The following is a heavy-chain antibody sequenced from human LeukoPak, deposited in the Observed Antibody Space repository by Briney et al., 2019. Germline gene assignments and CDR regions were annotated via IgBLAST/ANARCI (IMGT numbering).Heavy chain of an antibody. CDR2: IWYDGSDK. V-gene: IGHV3-33*06. J-gene: IGHJ4*02. Sequence: GSLRLSCAASGLTFSNYGMHWVRQAPGKGLEWVAVIWYDGSDKYYADSVKGRFTISRDNSKNTLYLQMNSLRAEDTAVYYCAKGLPHCSSTSCYTSPFDYWGQGTLVTVSS. D-gene: IGHD2-2*02. CDR1: GLTFSNYG. CDR3: AKGLPHCSSTSCYTSPFDY.